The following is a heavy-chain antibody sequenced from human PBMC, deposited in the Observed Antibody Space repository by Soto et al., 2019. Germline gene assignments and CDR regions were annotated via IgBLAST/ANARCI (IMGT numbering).Heavy chain of an antibody. CDR3: ARGGAGYCCSTSCSGFDY. J-gene: IGHJ4*02. V-gene: IGHV1-69*01. D-gene: IGHD2-2*01. CDR1: GGTFSSYA. Sequence: QVQLVQSGAEVKKPGSSVKVSCKASGGTFSSYAISWVRQAPGQGLEWMGGIIPIFGTANYAQKFQGRVTITADESTSTAYMELSSLRSEDTAVYYCARGGAGYCCSTSCSGFDYWGQGTLVTVSS. CDR2: IIPIFGTA.